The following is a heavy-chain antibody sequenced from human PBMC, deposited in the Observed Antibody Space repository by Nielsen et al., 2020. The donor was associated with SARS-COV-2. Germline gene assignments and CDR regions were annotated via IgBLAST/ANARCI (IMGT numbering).Heavy chain of an antibody. D-gene: IGHD6-25*01. CDR1: GSSFTSYR. V-gene: IGHV5-51*01. Sequence: GESLKTSWQGSGSSFTSYRIGWVRQMPGQGVEWLGIIYPGDSDTRYSPSFQGQVTISADKSISTAYLQLSSLKASDTSMYYRERWVNSSGDLSTYYYYGIDVWGQGTTVTVSS. CDR3: ERWVNSSGDLSTYYYYGIDV. J-gene: IGHJ6*02. CDR2: IYPGDSDT.